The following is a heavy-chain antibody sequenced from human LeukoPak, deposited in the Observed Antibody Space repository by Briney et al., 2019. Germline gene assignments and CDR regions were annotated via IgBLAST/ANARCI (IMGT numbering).Heavy chain of an antibody. D-gene: IGHD3-9*01. Sequence: GGSLRLSCVASGFTFSSYRMNWVRQAPGKGLEWLSCITSSSGTVYYADSVKGRFTISRDNAKKSLYLQMNSLRDEDTGVYYCARAAAELRYFDRSSHSDLDHWGQGTLVTVSS. CDR2: ITSSSGTV. V-gene: IGHV3-48*02. CDR3: ARAAAELRYFDRSSHSDLDH. CDR1: GFTFSSYR. J-gene: IGHJ4*02.